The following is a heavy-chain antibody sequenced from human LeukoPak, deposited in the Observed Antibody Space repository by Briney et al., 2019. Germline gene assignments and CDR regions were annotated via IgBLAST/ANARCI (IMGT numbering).Heavy chain of an antibody. CDR2: INPNSGGT. D-gene: IGHD4-11*01. Sequence: ASVKVSCKASGYTFTGYYMHWVRQAPGQGLEWMGWINPNSGGTNYAQKFRGRVTMTRDTSISTAYMELSRLRSDDTAVYYCARDDVTTVTIDYWGQGTLATVSS. J-gene: IGHJ4*02. CDR1: GYTFTGYY. V-gene: IGHV1-2*02. CDR3: ARDDVTTVTIDY.